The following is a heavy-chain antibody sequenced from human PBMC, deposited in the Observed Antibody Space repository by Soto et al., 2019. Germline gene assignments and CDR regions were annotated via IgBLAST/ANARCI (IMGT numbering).Heavy chain of an antibody. Sequence: GGSLRLSCAASGFTFSSYGMHWVRQAPGKGLEWVAVISYDGSNKYYADSVKGRFTISRDNSKNTLYLQMNSLRAEDTAVYYCAKDRGDGSSSDYFDYWGQGTLVTVSS. CDR2: ISYDGSNK. CDR3: AKDRGDGSSSDYFDY. D-gene: IGHD6-13*01. J-gene: IGHJ4*02. CDR1: GFTFSSYG. V-gene: IGHV3-30*18.